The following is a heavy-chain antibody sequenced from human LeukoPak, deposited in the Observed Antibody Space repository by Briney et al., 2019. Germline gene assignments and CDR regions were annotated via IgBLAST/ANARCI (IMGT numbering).Heavy chain of an antibody. D-gene: IGHD2-2*01. J-gene: IGHJ4*02. V-gene: IGHV3-7*01. Sequence: PGGSLRLSCAASGFTFTNYWMNWVRQAPGKGLEWVANLKQDGSEKNYVDSVKGRFTISRDNAKNSLYLQMNSLRVEDTAVYYCARGAAAIPGGYWGQGTLVTVSS. CDR1: GFTFTNYW. CDR2: LKQDGSEK. CDR3: ARGAAAIPGGY.